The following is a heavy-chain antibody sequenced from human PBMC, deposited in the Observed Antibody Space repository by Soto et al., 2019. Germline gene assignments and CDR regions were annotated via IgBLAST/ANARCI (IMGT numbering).Heavy chain of an antibody. V-gene: IGHV3-7*01. D-gene: IGHD6-19*01. CDR1: GFTFSHCW. Sequence: EEHLGESGGGLVQPGGSLRLSCATSGFTFSHCWMSWVRQAPGKGLEWVANINQDGSEQYYVDSVKGRFTVSRDNAKNSLYLEINNRRADDTAMYCCTHAETGRYSCSGNSYGRDYWGQGTLVTVSS. J-gene: IGHJ4*02. CDR2: INQDGSEQ. CDR3: THAETGRYSCSGNSYGRDY.